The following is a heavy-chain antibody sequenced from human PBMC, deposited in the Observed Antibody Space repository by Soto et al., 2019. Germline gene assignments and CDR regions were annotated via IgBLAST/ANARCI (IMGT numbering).Heavy chain of an antibody. CDR1: GFTFSSYG. D-gene: IGHD3-22*01. J-gene: IGHJ4*02. Sequence: GGSLRLSCAASGFTFSSYGMHWVRQAPGKGLEWVAVISYDESNKYYADSVKGRFTISRDNAKNSLYLQMNSLRAEDTAVYYCARDRDLYDYYDSSGYYHPPSFDYWGQGTLVTVSS. CDR3: ARDRDLYDYYDSSGYYHPPSFDY. V-gene: IGHV3-30*03. CDR2: ISYDESNK.